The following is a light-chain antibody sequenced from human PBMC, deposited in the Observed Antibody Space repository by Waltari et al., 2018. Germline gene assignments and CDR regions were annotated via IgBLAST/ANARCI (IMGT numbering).Light chain of an antibody. J-gene: IGKJ2*01. CDR3: MQALQTPYT. V-gene: IGKV2-28*01. CDR2: LGS. CDR1: QSLVHRNGDDF. Sequence: DIVMTQSPLSLSVTPGEPASISCRSSQSLVHRNGDDFFDWYVQKPGQSPQLLIYLGSYRAAGVPDRCSGSGSGTDFSLKISRVEAEDVGVYYCMQALQTPYTFGQGTKLEIK.